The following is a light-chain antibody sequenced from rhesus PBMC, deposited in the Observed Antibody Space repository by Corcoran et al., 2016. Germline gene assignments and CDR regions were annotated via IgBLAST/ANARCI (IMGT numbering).Light chain of an antibody. J-gene: IGKJ2*01. Sequence: DIQMTQSPSSLSASVGDRVTITCRASENVNNYLNWYQQKQGKALKLLIYKASTLQSGVPSRFSGSGSGTDYTFTISSLQPEDVATYYCQHGYGTPYSFGQGTKVEIK. CDR1: ENVNNY. CDR2: KAS. CDR3: QHGYGTPYS. V-gene: IGKV1-74*01.